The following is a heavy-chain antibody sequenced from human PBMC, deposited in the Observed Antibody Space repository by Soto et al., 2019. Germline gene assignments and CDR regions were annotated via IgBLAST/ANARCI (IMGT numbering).Heavy chain of an antibody. CDR3: ARESEDLTSNFDY. CDR2: ISSTTNYI. Sequence: LRLSCAASGFTFTRYSMNWVRQAPGKGLEWVSSISSTTNYIYYGDSMKGRFTISRDNAKNPLYLEMNSLRAEDTAVYYCARESEDLTSNFDYWGQGTLVTVSS. CDR1: GFTFTRYS. J-gene: IGHJ4*02. V-gene: IGHV3-21*06.